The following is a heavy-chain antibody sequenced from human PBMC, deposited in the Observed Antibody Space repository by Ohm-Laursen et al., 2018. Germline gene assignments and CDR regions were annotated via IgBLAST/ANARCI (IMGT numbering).Heavy chain of an antibody. V-gene: IGHV3-23*01. CDR1: GFTFSSYD. J-gene: IGHJ4*02. CDR3: TKLSIRHQLDLDY. Sequence: SLRLSCTASGFTFSSYDMTWVRQGPGKGLEWVAGIGRSGESPNYEDPVKGRFTISRDNSKSTLYLQMNSLRAEDTALYYCTKLSIRHQLDLDYWGQGTLVTVSS. D-gene: IGHD2-2*02. CDR2: IGRSGESP.